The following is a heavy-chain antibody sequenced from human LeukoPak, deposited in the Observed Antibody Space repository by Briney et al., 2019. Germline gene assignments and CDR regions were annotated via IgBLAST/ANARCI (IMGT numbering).Heavy chain of an antibody. CDR2: IYYSGST. CDR1: GGSISSYY. D-gene: IGHD3-9*01. Sequence: SETLSLTCTVSGGSISSYYWSWIRQPPGKGLKWIGYIYYSGSTNYNPSLKSRVTVSVDTSKNQFSLKLSSVTGADTAVYYCARGYYDILTSDAFDIWGQGTMVTVSS. CDR3: ARGYYDILTSDAFDI. V-gene: IGHV4-59*01. J-gene: IGHJ3*02.